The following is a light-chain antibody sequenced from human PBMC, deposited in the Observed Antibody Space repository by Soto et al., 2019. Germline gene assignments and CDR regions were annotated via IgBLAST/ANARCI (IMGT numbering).Light chain of an antibody. Sequence: QSVLTQPASVSGSPGQSITLSCTGTSSDIGGYDFVSWYQRYPGKAPKLIIYDVNNRPSGVSNRFSGSKSGNTASLTISGLQAEDEADYYCTSYASSSTHVVFGGGTKLNVL. J-gene: IGLJ2*01. CDR2: DVN. V-gene: IGLV2-14*01. CDR3: TSYASSSTHVV. CDR1: SSDIGGYDF.